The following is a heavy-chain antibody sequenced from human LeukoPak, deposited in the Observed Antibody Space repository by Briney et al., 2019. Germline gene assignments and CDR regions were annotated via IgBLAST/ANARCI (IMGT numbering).Heavy chain of an antibody. D-gene: IGHD3-22*01. CDR1: GFTFSSYA. Sequence: PGGSLRLSCAASGFTFSSYAMSWVRQAPGKGLEWVSAISGSGGSTYYADSVKGRFTISRDNSKNTLYLQMNSLRAEDTAVYYCASQQYYYDSSGYVGFDYWGQGTLVTVSS. J-gene: IGHJ4*02. CDR3: ASQQYYYDSSGYVGFDY. V-gene: IGHV3-23*01. CDR2: ISGSGGST.